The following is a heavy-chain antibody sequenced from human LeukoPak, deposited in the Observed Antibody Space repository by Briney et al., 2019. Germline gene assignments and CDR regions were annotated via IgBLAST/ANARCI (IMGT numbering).Heavy chain of an antibody. CDR3: ARVSYTMVRGVTILDY. D-gene: IGHD3-10*01. V-gene: IGHV5-51*01. CDR1: GSGFTSYW. Sequence: GEPLKISCKGSGSGFTSYWIGWVRQMPGKGLEWMGIIYPSDSDTRYSPSFQGQVTISADKSISTAYLQWSSLKASDTAMYYCARVSYTMVRGVTILDYWGQGTLVTVSS. J-gene: IGHJ4*02. CDR2: IYPSDSDT.